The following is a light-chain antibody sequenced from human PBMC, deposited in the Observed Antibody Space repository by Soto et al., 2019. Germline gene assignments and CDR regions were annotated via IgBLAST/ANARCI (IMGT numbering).Light chain of an antibody. V-gene: IGLV2-14*03. CDR3: SSYTSSTTEV. CDR1: SSDVGGYNY. J-gene: IGLJ1*01. CDR2: DVS. Sequence: VLTQPASVSGSPGQSIAISCTGTSSDVGGYNYVSWYQQHPGKAPKLMIYDVSSRPSGVSNRFSGSKSGNTASLTISGLQAGDEADYYCSSYTSSTTEVFGTGTKVTVL.